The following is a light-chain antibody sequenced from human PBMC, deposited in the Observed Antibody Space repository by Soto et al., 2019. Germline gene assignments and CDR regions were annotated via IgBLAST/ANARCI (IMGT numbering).Light chain of an antibody. CDR1: QSVSNNY. Sequence: EIVLTQSQGTLSLSPGERATLSCRASQSVSNNYLAWYQRKPGQAPRLLIYGASYRATDIPGRFSGSGSGTDFTLTITRLEPEEFAGYYCQQYGRSPPTVGQGTKVEIK. J-gene: IGKJ1*01. CDR2: GAS. V-gene: IGKV3-20*01. CDR3: QQYGRSPPT.